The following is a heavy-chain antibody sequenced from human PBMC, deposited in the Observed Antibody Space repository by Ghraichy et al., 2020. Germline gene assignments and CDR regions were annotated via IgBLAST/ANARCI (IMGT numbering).Heavy chain of an antibody. J-gene: IGHJ4*02. Sequence: GGSLRLSCAASGFTFSSYAMSWVRQAPGKGLEWVSAISGSGGSTYYADSVKGRFTISRDNSKNTLYLQMNSLRAEDTAVYYCAKDIRVCSLLNNWNSVGFDYWGQGTLVTVSS. V-gene: IGHV3-23*01. CDR1: GFTFSSYA. CDR3: AKDIRVCSLLNNWNSVGFDY. D-gene: IGHD1-7*01. CDR2: ISGSGGST.